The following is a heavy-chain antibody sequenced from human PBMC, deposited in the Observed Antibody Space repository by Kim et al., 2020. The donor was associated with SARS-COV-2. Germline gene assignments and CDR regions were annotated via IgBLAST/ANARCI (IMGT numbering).Heavy chain of an antibody. V-gene: IGHV1-69*13. Sequence: SVKVSCKASGGTFSSYAISWVRQAPGQGLEWMGGIIPIFGTANYAQKFQGRVTITADESTSTAYMELSSLRSEDTAVYYCARDRPTSPKLGSYHYYGMDVWGQGTTVTVSS. CDR1: GGTFSSYA. CDR2: IIPIFGTA. J-gene: IGHJ6*02. D-gene: IGHD2-2*01. CDR3: ARDRPTSPKLGSYHYYGMDV.